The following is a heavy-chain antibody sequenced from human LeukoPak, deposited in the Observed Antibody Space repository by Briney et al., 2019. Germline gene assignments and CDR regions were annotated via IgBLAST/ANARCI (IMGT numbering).Heavy chain of an antibody. CDR2: ISGSGGST. J-gene: IGHJ4*02. CDR1: GFTFSSYA. V-gene: IGHV3-23*01. CDR3: TKGSNTWPSLFDY. Sequence: GGSLRLSCAASGFTFSSYAMSWVRQAPGKGLEWVSAISGSGGSTYYADSVKGRFTISRDNNKNSLYLQMTSLRTEDTALYYCTKGSNTWPSLFDYWGQGTLVTVSS. D-gene: IGHD2-2*02.